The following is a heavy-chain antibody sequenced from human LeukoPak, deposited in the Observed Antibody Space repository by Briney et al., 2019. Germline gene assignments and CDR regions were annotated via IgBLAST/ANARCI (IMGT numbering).Heavy chain of an antibody. Sequence: GGSLRLSCVASGFTFDDYAMHWVRQAPGKGLEWVSSITWNSGSIVYADSVKGRFTISRDNAKSSLYLQMNSLRADDMALYYCAKGVGYSYGVAFDIWGQGTKVTVSS. D-gene: IGHD5-18*01. CDR1: GFTFDDYA. J-gene: IGHJ3*02. CDR3: AKGVGYSYGVAFDI. V-gene: IGHV3-9*03. CDR2: ITWNSGSI.